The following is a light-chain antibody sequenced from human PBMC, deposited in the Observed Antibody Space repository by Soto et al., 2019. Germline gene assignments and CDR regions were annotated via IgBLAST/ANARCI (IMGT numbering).Light chain of an antibody. J-gene: IGLJ3*02. Sequence: QSALTQPASVSGSPGQSITISCTGTSSDVGGYNYVSWYQQHPGKAPKLMIYEVSNRPSGVSNRFSGSKSGNTASLTISGLHAEDEDYYYCSSYTSSSTRVFGGGTKLTVL. CDR2: EVS. CDR3: SSYTSSSTRV. CDR1: SSDVGGYNY. V-gene: IGLV2-14*01.